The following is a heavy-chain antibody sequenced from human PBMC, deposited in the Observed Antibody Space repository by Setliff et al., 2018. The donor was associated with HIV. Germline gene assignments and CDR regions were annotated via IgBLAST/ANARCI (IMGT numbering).Heavy chain of an antibody. J-gene: IGHJ6*03. D-gene: IGHD3-3*01. CDR2: ISYDGTNK. V-gene: IGHV3-30*04. CDR1: EFTFSSYA. CDR3: AREGPFYNFWSGQAPYYYFYMDV. Sequence: SLRLSCAASEFTFSSYAMHWVRQAPGKGLEWVSVISYDGTNKYYADSVKGRFTISRDNYKNTLYLQVNTLRAEDTAVYYCAREGPFYNFWSGQAPYYYFYMDVWGKGTTVTVSS.